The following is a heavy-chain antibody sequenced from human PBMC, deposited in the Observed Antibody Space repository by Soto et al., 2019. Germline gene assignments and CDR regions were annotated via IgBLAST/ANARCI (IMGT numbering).Heavy chain of an antibody. J-gene: IGHJ4*02. V-gene: IGHV3-7*03. D-gene: IGHD3-16*01. Sequence: EVQLVESGGGLVQPGGSLRLSCAASGFTFSSYWMSWVRQAPGKALECVANIKQDGRETYYVDSVKGRFTISRDNDNSATYLQMDSLGAEDKAVYYCARGTSHYNYVHVWSWGQGTHVIVSS. CDR2: IKQDGRET. CDR3: ARGTSHYNYVHVWS. CDR1: GFTFSSYW.